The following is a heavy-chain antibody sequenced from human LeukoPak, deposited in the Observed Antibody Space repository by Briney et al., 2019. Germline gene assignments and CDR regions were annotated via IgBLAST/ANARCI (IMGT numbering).Heavy chain of an antibody. CDR2: ISRSSSTI. V-gene: IGHV3-48*01. Sequence: PGGSLRLSCAASGFTFSSYSMNWVRQAPGKGLEWVSYISRSSSTIYYADSVKGRFTISRDNAKNSLYLQMNSLRAEDTAVYYCAREAYCTNGVCYFDYWGQGTLVTVSS. CDR1: GFTFSSYS. CDR3: AREAYCTNGVCYFDY. D-gene: IGHD2-8*01. J-gene: IGHJ4*02.